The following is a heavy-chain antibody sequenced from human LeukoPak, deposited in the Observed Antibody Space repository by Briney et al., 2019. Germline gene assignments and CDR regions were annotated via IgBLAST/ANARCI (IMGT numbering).Heavy chain of an antibody. V-gene: IGHV4-59*11. CDR2: INYKGST. D-gene: IGHD6-13*01. J-gene: IGHJ4*02. CDR3: AGASVWAATRAAAGNDY. CDR1: GGSFSPHD. Sequence: SETLSLTCTVSGGSFSPHDWSWIRQVPGKGLEWIGYINYKGSTNYNPSLKSPVTISVDTSKNQFSLRLSSVTTADTAGYYCAGASVWAATRAAAGNDYWGQGTLVTVSS.